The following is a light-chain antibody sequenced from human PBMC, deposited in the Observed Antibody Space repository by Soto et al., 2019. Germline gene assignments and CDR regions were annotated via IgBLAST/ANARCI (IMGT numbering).Light chain of an antibody. CDR2: WAS. CDR1: QSVSYSSNNKNY. J-gene: IGKJ2*01. Sequence: DIVMTQSPDSLAVSLGERASINCKSSQSVSYSSNNKNYLAWYQQKLGQPPKLLIYWASTRESGVPDRFSGSGSGTDFTLTISSLQAEDVAVYFCQQYYSTPPMYTFGQGTKLEIK. CDR3: QQYYSTPPMYT. V-gene: IGKV4-1*01.